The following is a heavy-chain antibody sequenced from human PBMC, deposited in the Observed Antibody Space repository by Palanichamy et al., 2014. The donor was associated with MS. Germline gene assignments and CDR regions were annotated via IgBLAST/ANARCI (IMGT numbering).Heavy chain of an antibody. D-gene: IGHD2/OR15-2a*01. CDR1: GFTFSDYY. V-gene: IGHV3-11*01. CDR2: ISGAGHTL. J-gene: IGHJ4*02. Sequence: QVQLVESEGGLVQPGGSLTLSCTASGFTFSDYYMTWIRQAPGEGAWSGISYISGAGHTLYYADSVRGRFTVSRENAISSLYLQMNSLRVEDTAVYYCARDGRYNSNTRLLDYWGQGVLVTVSS. CDR3: ARDGRYNSNTRLLDY.